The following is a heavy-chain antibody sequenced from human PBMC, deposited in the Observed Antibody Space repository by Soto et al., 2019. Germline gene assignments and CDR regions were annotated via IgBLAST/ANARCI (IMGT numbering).Heavy chain of an antibody. J-gene: IGHJ4*02. V-gene: IGHV1-2*02. CDR3: AREGPRFWDF. CDR1: GYTFTDYY. CDR2: INPNTATT. Sequence: ASVKVSCNASGYTFTDYYIHWVRPAPGQGLEWMGWINPNTATTDYAQKFQGRVTMTRDTSIRTAYVELRSLRSDDTAVYFCAREGPRFWDFLGQGALVTVSS. D-gene: IGHD3-3*01.